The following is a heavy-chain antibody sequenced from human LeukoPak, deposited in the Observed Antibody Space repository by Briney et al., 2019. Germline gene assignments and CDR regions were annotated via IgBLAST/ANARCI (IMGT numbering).Heavy chain of an antibody. CDR2: IWYDGSNK. CDR3: ARDRGTIYALDY. D-gene: IGHD5/OR15-5a*01. J-gene: IGHJ4*02. Sequence: GGSLRLSCAASGFTFSNYARHWVRQAPGKGLEWVAVIWYDGSNKYYADSVKGRFTISRDNSKNTLFLQMNSLRAEDTAVYYCARDRGTIYALDYWGQGTLVTVSS. V-gene: IGHV3-33*01. CDR1: GFTFSNYA.